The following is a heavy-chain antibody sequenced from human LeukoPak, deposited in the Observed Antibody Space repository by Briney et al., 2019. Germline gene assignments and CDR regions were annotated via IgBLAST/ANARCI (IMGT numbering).Heavy chain of an antibody. D-gene: IGHD6-13*01. CDR3: ARRARFWYSSSTGKYYFDY. CDR2: IYPGDSDT. Sequence: GESLKISCKGSGYSFTSYWIGWVRQMPGKGLEWMGIIYPGDSDTRYSPSFQGQVTISADKSISTAYLQWSSLKASDTAMYYCARRARFWYSSSTGKYYFDYWGQGTLVTVSS. J-gene: IGHJ4*02. V-gene: IGHV5-51*01. CDR1: GYSFTSYW.